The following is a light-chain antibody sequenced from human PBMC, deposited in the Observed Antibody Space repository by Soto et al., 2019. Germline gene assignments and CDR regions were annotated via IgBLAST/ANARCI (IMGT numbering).Light chain of an antibody. CDR2: SNN. CDR1: SSNIGSNT. V-gene: IGLV1-44*01. J-gene: IGLJ1*01. Sequence: QSVLTQPPSASGPPGQRVTISCSGSSSNIGSNTVNWYQQLPGTAPKLLIYSNNQRPSGVPDRFSGSKSGTSASLAISGLQSEDEADYYCAAWDDSLNGPLFGTGTKLTVL. CDR3: AAWDDSLNGPL.